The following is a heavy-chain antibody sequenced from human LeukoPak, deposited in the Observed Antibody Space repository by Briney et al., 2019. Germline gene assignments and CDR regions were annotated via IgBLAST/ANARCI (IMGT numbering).Heavy chain of an antibody. J-gene: IGHJ4*02. CDR2: ISSSSSTI. Sequence: GGSLRLSCAASGFTFSSYSMNWVRQAPGKGLEWVSYISSSSSTIYYADSVKGRFTISRDNAKNSLYLQMNSLRAEDTAVYYCARDDDYVWGSYHSDYWGQGTLVTVSS. CDR3: ARDDDYVWGSYHSDY. D-gene: IGHD3-16*02. V-gene: IGHV3-48*04. CDR1: GFTFSSYS.